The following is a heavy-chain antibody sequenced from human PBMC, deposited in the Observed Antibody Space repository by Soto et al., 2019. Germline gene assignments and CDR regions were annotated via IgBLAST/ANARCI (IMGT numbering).Heavy chain of an antibody. CDR3: AKDFRYYFDY. Sequence: QVQLVESGGGVVQPGRSLRLSCAASGFTFSSYGMHWVRQAPGKGLEWVAVISYDGSNKYYADSVKGRFTISRDNSKNTLYLQMNSLRAEDTAVYYCAKDFRYYFDYWGQGTLVTVSS. J-gene: IGHJ4*02. CDR1: GFTFSSYG. CDR2: ISYDGSNK. V-gene: IGHV3-30*18.